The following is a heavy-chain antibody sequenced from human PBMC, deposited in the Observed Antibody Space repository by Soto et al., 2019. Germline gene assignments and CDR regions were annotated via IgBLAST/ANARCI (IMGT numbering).Heavy chain of an antibody. CDR2: INPNSGGT. J-gene: IGHJ6*02. CDR3: ARGFQKINWFGELFKEVLVKGVDYYYGMDV. CDR1: GYTFTGYY. D-gene: IGHD3-10*01. Sequence: ASVKVSCKASGYTFTGYYMHWVRQAPGQGLEWMGWINPNSGGTNYAQKFQGWVTMTRDTSISTAYMELGRLRSDDTAVYYCARGFQKINWFGELFKEVLVKGVDYYYGMDVWGQGTTVTVSS. V-gene: IGHV1-2*04.